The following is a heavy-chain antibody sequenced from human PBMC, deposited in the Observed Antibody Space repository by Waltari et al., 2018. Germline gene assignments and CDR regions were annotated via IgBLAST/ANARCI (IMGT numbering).Heavy chain of an antibody. Sequence: QLHLQESGPGLAKPSETLSLTCAVSGGSIRRTHSYWGWIRQPPGKGLEWLGSIYYSGSTYYNPSLKSRVTISVDTSKNQFSLKLSSVTAADTAVYYCARYSSSPYYYGMDVWGQGTTVTVSS. V-gene: IGHV4-39*07. J-gene: IGHJ6*02. CDR2: IYYSGST. D-gene: IGHD6-13*01. CDR1: GGSIRRTHSY. CDR3: ARYSSSPYYYGMDV.